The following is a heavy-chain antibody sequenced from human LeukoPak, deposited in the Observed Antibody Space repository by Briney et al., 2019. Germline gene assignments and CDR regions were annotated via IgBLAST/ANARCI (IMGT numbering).Heavy chain of an antibody. D-gene: IGHD6-13*01. CDR1: EYXFTNYW. CDR2: IYPGDSDT. CDR3: ARHLGTYSSSAFQH. J-gene: IGHJ1*01. Sequence: GESLKISCNGSEYXFTNYWICWVRQMPGKGLEWMGIIYPGDSDTRYSPSFQGQVTISADKSISTAYLQWSSLKASDTAMYYCARHLGTYSSSAFQHWGQGTPVIVSS. V-gene: IGHV5-51*01.